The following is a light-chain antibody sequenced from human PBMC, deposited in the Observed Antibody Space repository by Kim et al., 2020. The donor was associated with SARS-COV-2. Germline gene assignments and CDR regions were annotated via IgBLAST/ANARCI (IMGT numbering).Light chain of an antibody. V-gene: IGLV1-47*01. Sequence: GQRFTISCSGSTSNIGSHSVHWFQQLPGTAPKILIYGSNYRPSGVPDRFSGSKSGTSASLAISGLRSEDEADYYCAAWDDSLSGRVFGGGTQLTVL. CDR1: TSNIGSHS. J-gene: IGLJ3*02. CDR2: GSN. CDR3: AAWDDSLSGRV.